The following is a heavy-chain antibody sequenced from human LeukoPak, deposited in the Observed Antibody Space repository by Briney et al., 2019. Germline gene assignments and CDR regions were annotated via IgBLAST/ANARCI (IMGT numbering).Heavy chain of an antibody. CDR1: GFTFSSYA. V-gene: IGHV3-30*18. CDR2: ISYDGSNK. CDR3: AKGRVEWEAADY. D-gene: IGHD1-26*01. J-gene: IGHJ4*02. Sequence: GGSLRLSCAASGFTFSSYAMSWVRQAPGKGLEWVAVISYDGSNKYYADSVKGRFTISRDNSKNTLYLQMNSLRAEDTAVYYCAKGRVEWEAADYWGQGTLVTVSS.